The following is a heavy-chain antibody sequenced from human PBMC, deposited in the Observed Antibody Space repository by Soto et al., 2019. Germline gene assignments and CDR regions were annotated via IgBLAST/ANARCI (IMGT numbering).Heavy chain of an antibody. CDR3: AKGAVTTSLYYFDY. CDR1: GFTFSSYG. J-gene: IGHJ4*02. CDR2: ISYDGSEK. Sequence: QVQLVASGGGVVQPGRSLRLSCAASGFTFSSYGMHWVRQAPGKGLEWVAVISYDGSEKYYAVSVKGRFTISRDNSKNTLYLQMNSLRAEDTAVYYCAKGAVTTSLYYFDYWGQGTLVPVSS. D-gene: IGHD4-17*01. V-gene: IGHV3-30*18.